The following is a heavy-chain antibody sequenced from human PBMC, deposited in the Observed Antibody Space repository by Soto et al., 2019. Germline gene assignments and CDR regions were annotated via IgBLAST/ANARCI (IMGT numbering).Heavy chain of an antibody. CDR3: ARGFGRSHFDY. Sequence: PSETLSLTCTVSGGSISSRDSYWGWIRQPPGKGLEWIGSFHYSGSTYYNPSLKSRVTISVDTSKNQLSLRVTSVTAADTAAYYCARGFGRSHFDYWGQGTLVTVSS. CDR1: GGSISSRDSY. D-gene: IGHD3-16*01. V-gene: IGHV4-39*01. CDR2: FHYSGST. J-gene: IGHJ4*02.